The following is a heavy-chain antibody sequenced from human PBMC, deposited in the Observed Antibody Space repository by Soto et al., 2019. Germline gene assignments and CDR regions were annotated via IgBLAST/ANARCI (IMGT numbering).Heavy chain of an antibody. CDR3: ARRTVIIRTFYSGLKTHCFDY. J-gene: IGHJ4*02. V-gene: IGHV4-39*01. Sequence: QLQLQESGPGLVKPSETLSLTCAVSGGSISSSSYYWGWIRQPPGKGLEWIGSIYYSGSTYYTPSLQSRVAISVDTSKNQFSLKLNSVTAADTAVYYCARRTVIIRTFYSGLKTHCFDYWGQGTLVTVSS. CDR1: GGSISSSSYY. D-gene: IGHD3-3*01. CDR2: IYYSGST.